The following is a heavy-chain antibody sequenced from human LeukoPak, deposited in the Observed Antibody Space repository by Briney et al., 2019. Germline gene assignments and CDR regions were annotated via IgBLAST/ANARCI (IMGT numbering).Heavy chain of an antibody. V-gene: IGHV3-49*04. Sequence: GRSLRLSCTASGFTFGDYAMSWVRQAPGKGLEWVGFIRSKAYGGTTEYAASVKGRFTNSRDDSKSIAYLQMNSLKTEDTAVYYCTRAPSNYYGSGSYSLSSYWGQGTLVTVSS. CDR3: TRAPSNYYGSGSYSLSSY. CDR2: IRSKAYGGTT. D-gene: IGHD3-10*01. J-gene: IGHJ4*02. CDR1: GFTFGDYA.